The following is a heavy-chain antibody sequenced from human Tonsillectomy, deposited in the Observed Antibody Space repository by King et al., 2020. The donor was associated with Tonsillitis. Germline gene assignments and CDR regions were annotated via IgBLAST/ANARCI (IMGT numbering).Heavy chain of an antibody. CDR3: AKEYYSSGSYYFFDY. D-gene: IGHD3-10*01. CDR2: ISGSGGDT. Sequence: VQLVESGGGLVQPGGSLKLSCAASGFTFSTYTMTWVRQAPGKGLEWVSTISGSGGDTYYAESVKGRFTISRDNSKNTLYLQMNSPSAEDTALYYCAKEYYSSGSYYFFDYWGQGTLVTVSS. V-gene: IGHV3-23*04. CDR1: GFTFSTYT. J-gene: IGHJ4*02.